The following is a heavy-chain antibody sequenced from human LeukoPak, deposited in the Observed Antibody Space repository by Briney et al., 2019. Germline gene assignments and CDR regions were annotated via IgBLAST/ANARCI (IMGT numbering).Heavy chain of an antibody. Sequence: GGSLRLSCAASGFTVSSNYMSWVRQAPGKGLEWVSSFYRGDSTYYADSVKGRFTISRDNSKNTLYLQMNSLRAEDTAVYYCAKDRDSSGYYYPNDYWGQGTLVTVSS. CDR3: AKDRDSSGYYYPNDY. J-gene: IGHJ4*02. V-gene: IGHV3-53*01. CDR2: FYRGDST. CDR1: GFTVSSNY. D-gene: IGHD3-22*01.